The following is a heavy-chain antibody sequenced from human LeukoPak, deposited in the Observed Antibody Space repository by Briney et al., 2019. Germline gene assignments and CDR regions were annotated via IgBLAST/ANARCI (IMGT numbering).Heavy chain of an antibody. CDR2: ISAYNGNT. V-gene: IGHV1-18*01. Sequence: ASVKVSCKASGYTFTSYGISWVRQAPGQGLEWMGWISAYNGNTNYAQKLQGRVTMTTDTSTSTAYMELRSLRSEDTAVYYCARVRVRQQLGDFGNWGQETLFTSPQ. CDR1: GYTFTSYG. J-gene: IGHJ4*02. CDR3: ARVRVRQQLGDFGN. D-gene: IGHD6-13*01.